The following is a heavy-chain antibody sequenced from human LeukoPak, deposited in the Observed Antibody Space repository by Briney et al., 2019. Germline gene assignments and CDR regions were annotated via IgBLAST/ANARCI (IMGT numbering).Heavy chain of an antibody. V-gene: IGHV4-4*07. D-gene: IGHD3-10*01. CDR1: GGSINNYY. J-gene: IGHJ3*02. Sequence: SETLCLTCAVSGGSINNYYWSWIRQPAGKGLECIVRIYTRGRTNYDPALKSRVTMLVDTSKNQFSLKLSSVPAAATAVYYCPSGRYCRSENCSGGDAFVIRGQGTMVSVS. CDR3: PSGRYCRSENCSGGDAFVI. CDR2: IYTRGRT.